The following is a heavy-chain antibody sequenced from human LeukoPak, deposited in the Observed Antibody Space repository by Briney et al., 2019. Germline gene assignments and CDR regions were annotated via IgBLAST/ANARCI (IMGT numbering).Heavy chain of an antibody. Sequence: GESLKISFQGSGYSFTTYWIAWVRQMPGKGLEWMGIIYPGDSDTRYSPSFQGQVAISADKSISTAYPQWSSLKASDTAMYYCARLWDGSRWSDWDLGTLVTVSS. CDR1: GYSFTTYW. CDR3: ARLWDGSRWSD. V-gene: IGHV5-51*01. CDR2: IYPGDSDT. D-gene: IGHD6-13*01. J-gene: IGHJ4*02.